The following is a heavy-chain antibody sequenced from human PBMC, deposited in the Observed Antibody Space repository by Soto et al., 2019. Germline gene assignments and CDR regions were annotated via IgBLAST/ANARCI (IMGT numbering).Heavy chain of an antibody. J-gene: IGHJ6*02. Sequence: SVKVSCKASGGTFSSYAISWVRQAPGQGLEWMGGIIPIFGTANYAQKFQGRVTITADESTSTAYMELSSLRSEDTAVYYCARVIAARRNYYYYYGMDVWGQGTTVTVSS. CDR3: ARVIAARRNYYYYYGMDV. CDR2: IIPIFGTA. V-gene: IGHV1-69*13. CDR1: GGTFSSYA. D-gene: IGHD6-13*01.